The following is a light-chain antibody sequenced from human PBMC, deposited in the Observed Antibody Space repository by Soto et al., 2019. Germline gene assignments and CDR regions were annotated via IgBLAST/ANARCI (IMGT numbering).Light chain of an antibody. V-gene: IGKV3-20*01. J-gene: IGKJ5*01. CDR2: GAS. CDR3: QQYGSTLPIT. CDR1: QSVSSNY. Sequence: EIVLTQSPGTLSLSPGERATLSCRASQSVSSNYLAWYQQKTGQAPRLLIYGASSRATGIPDRFSGIGSGTDFTLTISRLEPEDFAVYYCQQYGSTLPITFGQGTRLEIK.